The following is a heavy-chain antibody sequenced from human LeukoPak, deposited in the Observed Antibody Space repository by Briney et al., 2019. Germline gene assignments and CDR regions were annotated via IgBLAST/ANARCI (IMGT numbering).Heavy chain of an antibody. CDR3: ASRGVAVAGTRSIDY. D-gene: IGHD6-19*01. CDR1: GFTFSSYS. CDR2: ISSSSSYI. J-gene: IGHJ4*02. V-gene: IGHV3-21*01. Sequence: GGSLRLSCAASGFTFSSYSMNWVRHAPGKGLWKVSSISSSSSYIYYADSVKGRFTISRDNAKNSLYLQMNSLRAEDTAVYYCASRGVAVAGTRSIDYWGQGTLVTVSS.